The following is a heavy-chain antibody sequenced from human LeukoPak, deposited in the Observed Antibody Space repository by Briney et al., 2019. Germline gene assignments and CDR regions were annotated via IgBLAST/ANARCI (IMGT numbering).Heavy chain of an antibody. Sequence: ASVKVSCKVSGYTFIDYYIHWVRQAPGKVLEWMGLVDPQDDETIFAEKFQGRVTITADTSTHPAYMRLSSMRSEDTAVYYCAKTERGSWSGYRLAHWGQGTLVTVSS. CDR3: AKTERGSWSGYRLAH. CDR2: VDPQDDET. J-gene: IGHJ4*02. D-gene: IGHD3-3*01. CDR1: GYTFIDYY. V-gene: IGHV1-69-2*01.